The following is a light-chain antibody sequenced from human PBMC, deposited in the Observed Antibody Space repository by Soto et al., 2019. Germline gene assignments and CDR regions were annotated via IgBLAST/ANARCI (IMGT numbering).Light chain of an antibody. CDR2: DVS. J-gene: IGLJ1*01. Sequence: QSVLTQPPSASGSPGQSVTISCTGTSSNIGGYNYVSWYQQHPGRAPKLMIYDVSKRPSGFPDRFSGSKSGNPASLTVSRLQVEDEADYYCSSYAGTHIVFGTGTKVTVL. CDR1: SSNIGGYNY. CDR3: SSYAGTHIV. V-gene: IGLV2-8*01.